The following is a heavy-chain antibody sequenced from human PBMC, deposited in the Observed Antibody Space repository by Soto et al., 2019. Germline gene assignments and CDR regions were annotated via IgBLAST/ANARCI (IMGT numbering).Heavy chain of an antibody. J-gene: IGHJ6*02. Sequence: QVQLQESGPGLVKPSETLSLTCSVSGGSISSDYWSWIRQPPGKGLEWIGYIYYTGSTNYNPSLKSRVTITVDTAKMQFSLTLRSVTAADTAVYYCARALRGVVVVAARETDVWGQGTTVTFSS. CDR1: GGSISSDY. D-gene: IGHD2-15*01. CDR2: IYYTGST. V-gene: IGHV4-59*01. CDR3: ARALRGVVVVAARETDV.